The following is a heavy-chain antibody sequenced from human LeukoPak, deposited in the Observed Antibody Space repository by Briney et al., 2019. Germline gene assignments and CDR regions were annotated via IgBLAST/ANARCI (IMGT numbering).Heavy chain of an antibody. CDR1: GFTFSSYA. CDR3: ARDSGYSYGGPGSFDY. V-gene: IGHV3-23*01. Sequence: GGSLRLSCAASGFTFSSYAMSWVRQAPGKGLEWVSAISGSGGSTYYADSVKGRFTISRDNSKNTLYLQMNSLRAEDTAVYYCARDSGYSYGGPGSFDYWGQGTLVTVSS. J-gene: IGHJ4*02. CDR2: ISGSGGST. D-gene: IGHD5-18*01.